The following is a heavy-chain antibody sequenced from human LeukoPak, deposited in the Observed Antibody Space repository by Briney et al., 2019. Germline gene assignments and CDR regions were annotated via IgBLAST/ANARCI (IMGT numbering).Heavy chain of an antibody. Sequence: SETLSLTCTVSGGSISSDNSYWSWIRQPAGKGLEWIGRIYTSVSTNYNPSLKSRATISVDTSKNQFSLKLSFVTAADTAVYYCARGPGNYYDSSVYYYASTYNWFDPWGQGTLVTVSS. CDR3: ARGPGNYYDSSVYYYASTYNWFDP. D-gene: IGHD3-22*01. V-gene: IGHV4-61*02. CDR2: IYTSVST. J-gene: IGHJ5*02. CDR1: GGSISSDNSY.